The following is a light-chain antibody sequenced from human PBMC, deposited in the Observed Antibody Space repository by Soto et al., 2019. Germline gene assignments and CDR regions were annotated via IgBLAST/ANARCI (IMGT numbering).Light chain of an antibody. CDR2: GAS. Sequence: EILMTQSPATLSVSPGERATLSCRTSQSVNSNLAWYQQKPGQAPRLPIYGASTRATGIPARFSGSGSGTEFALTISSLQSEYFAVYCCQQYNNWPPWTFGQGTKVDIK. CDR3: QQYNNWPPWT. V-gene: IGKV3-15*01. J-gene: IGKJ1*01. CDR1: QSVNSN.